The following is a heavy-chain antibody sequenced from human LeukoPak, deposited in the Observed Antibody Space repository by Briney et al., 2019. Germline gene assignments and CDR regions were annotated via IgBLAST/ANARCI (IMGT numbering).Heavy chain of an antibody. J-gene: IGHJ4*02. CDR3: ARERGALYCSGGSCYPTVTTSDFDY. V-gene: IGHV1-69*13. CDR2: IIPIFGTA. D-gene: IGHD2-15*01. CDR1: GGTFSSYA. Sequence: ASVKVSCKASGGTFSSYAISWVRQAPGQGLEWMGGIIPIFGTANYAQKFQGRVTITADESTSTAYMELSSLRSEDTAVYYCARERGALYCSGGSCYPTVTTSDFDYWGQGTLVTASS.